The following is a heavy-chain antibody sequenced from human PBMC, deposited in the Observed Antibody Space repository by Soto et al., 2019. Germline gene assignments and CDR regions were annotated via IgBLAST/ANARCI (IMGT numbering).Heavy chain of an antibody. CDR1: GGSISSYY. J-gene: IGHJ4*02. D-gene: IGHD2-2*01. V-gene: IGHV4-59*12. CDR3: ARDSRYCSSTSCYYY. Sequence: SETLSLTCAVYGGSISSYYWSWIRQPPGKGLEWIGYIYHSGSTNYNPSLKSRVTISVDRSKNQFSLKLSSVTAADTAVYYCARDSRYCSSTSCYYYWGQGTLVTVSS. CDR2: IYHSGST.